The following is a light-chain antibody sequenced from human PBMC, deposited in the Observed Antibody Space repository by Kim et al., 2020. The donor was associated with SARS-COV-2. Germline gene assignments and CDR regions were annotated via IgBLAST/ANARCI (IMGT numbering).Light chain of an antibody. CDR1: NIGSKS. V-gene: IGLV3-21*04. CDR3: QVWDSGTDDYV. CDR2: YDS. J-gene: IGLJ1*01. Sequence: ARRETARSTCGGNNIGSKSVHWYQQRPGQAPVLVMYYDSDRPSGIPERFSGSNSGNTATLTISRVEAGDEADYYCQVWDSGTDDYVFGTGTKVTVL.